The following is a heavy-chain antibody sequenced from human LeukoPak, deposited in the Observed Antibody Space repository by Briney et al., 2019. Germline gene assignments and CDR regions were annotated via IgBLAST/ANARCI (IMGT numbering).Heavy chain of an antibody. CDR3: ARGIAAAGTSGGSYYFDY. CDR1: GYTFTSYY. CDR2: INPSGGST. Sequence: ASVKVSCKASGYTFTSYYMHWVRQAPGQELEWMGIINPSGGSTSYAQKFQGRVTMTRDTSTSTVYMELSSLRSEDTAVYYCARGIAAAGTSGGSYYFDYWGQGTLVTVSS. D-gene: IGHD6-13*01. J-gene: IGHJ4*02. V-gene: IGHV1-46*01.